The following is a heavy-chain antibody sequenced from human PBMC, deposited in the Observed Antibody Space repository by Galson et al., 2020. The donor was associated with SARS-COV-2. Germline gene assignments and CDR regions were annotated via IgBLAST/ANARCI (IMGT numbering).Heavy chain of an antibody. CDR1: GFSIRSGYF. Sequence: SETLSLTCTVSGFSIRSGYFWGWIRQPPEKGLEWIGLIYHSGSTYYNPSLKSRVTISVDTSKNQFSLKLTSVSAADTGVYYCARDRGVDGGISEDFDLWGRGTLVTVSS. V-gene: IGHV4-38-2*02. CDR2: IYHSGST. J-gene: IGHJ2*01. CDR3: ARDRGVDGGISEDFDL. D-gene: IGHD2-15*01.